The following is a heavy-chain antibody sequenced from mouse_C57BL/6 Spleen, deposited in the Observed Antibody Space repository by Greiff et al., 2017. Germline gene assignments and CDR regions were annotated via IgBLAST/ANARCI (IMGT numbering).Heavy chain of an antibody. D-gene: IGHD4-1*01. Sequence: VQLQQSGAELVRPGASVKLSCKASGYTFTDYYINWVKQRPGQGLEWIARIYPGSGNTYYNEKFKGKATLTAEKSSSTAYMQLSSLTSEDSAVYFCARHWDQDYWGQGTTLTVSS. CDR2: IYPGSGNT. V-gene: IGHV1-76*01. CDR3: ARHWDQDY. CDR1: GYTFTDYY. J-gene: IGHJ2*01.